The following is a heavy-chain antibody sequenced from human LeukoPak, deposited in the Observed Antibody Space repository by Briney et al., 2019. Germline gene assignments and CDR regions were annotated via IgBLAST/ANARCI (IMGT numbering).Heavy chain of an antibody. D-gene: IGHD1-20*01. J-gene: IGHJ4*02. CDR3: AKARYNWNDAGVDY. CDR2: ITGSGGST. Sequence: GSLSLSYAASGFTFSSYAMSWVRRAPGKGLEWVSAITGSGGSTYYADSVKGRFTISRDNSKNTLYLQMNSLRAEDTAVYYCAKARYNWNDAGVDYWGQGTLVTVSS. V-gene: IGHV3-23*01. CDR1: GFTFSSYA.